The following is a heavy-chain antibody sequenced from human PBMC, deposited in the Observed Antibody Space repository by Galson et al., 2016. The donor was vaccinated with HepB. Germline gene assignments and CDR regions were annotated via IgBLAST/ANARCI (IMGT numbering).Heavy chain of an antibody. CDR3: AKGLVGGTSLYDD. CDR2: IKEDGSEK. D-gene: IGHD1-26*01. J-gene: IGHJ4*02. Sequence: SLRLSCAASGFTFRNYWMSWVRQAPGKGLEWVANIKEDGSEKYYVDSVKGRFTISRDNAKSSLFLQMNSLTAEDTAVYFCAKGLVGGTSLYDDWDQGTLVAVSS. CDR1: GFTFRNYW. V-gene: IGHV3-7*02.